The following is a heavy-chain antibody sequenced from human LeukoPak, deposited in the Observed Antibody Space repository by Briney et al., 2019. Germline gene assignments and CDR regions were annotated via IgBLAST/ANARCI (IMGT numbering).Heavy chain of an antibody. CDR3: AGHIWNYYGSGSYYLDY. Sequence: SETLSLTCTVSGGSISSSSYYWGWIRQPPGKGLEWIGSIYYSGSTYYNPSLKSRVTISVDTSKNQFSLKLSSVTAADTAVYYCAGHIWNYYGSGSYYLDYWGQGTLVTVSS. CDR1: GGSISSSSYY. V-gene: IGHV4-39*01. D-gene: IGHD3-10*01. J-gene: IGHJ4*02. CDR2: IYYSGST.